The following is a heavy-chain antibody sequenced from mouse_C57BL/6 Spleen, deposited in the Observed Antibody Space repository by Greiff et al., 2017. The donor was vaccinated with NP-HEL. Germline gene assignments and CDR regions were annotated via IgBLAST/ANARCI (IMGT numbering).Heavy chain of an antibody. Sequence: EVKLQESGPELVKPGASVKIPCKASGYTFTDYNMDWVKQSHGKSLEWIGDINPNNGGTIYNQKFKGKATLTVDESSSTAYMELRSLTSEDTAVYYCARRGALWYFDVWGTGTAVTVSS. CDR2: INPNNGGT. CDR3: ARRGALWYFDV. CDR1: GYTFTDYN. J-gene: IGHJ1*03. V-gene: IGHV1-18*01.